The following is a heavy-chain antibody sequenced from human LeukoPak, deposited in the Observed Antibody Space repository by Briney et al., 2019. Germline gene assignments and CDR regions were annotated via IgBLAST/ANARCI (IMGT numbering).Heavy chain of an antibody. CDR3: ATTLDFTSGGYDY. CDR1: GGSISSSRYH. J-gene: IGHJ4*02. CDR2: IFYDGTT. V-gene: IGHV4-39*01. D-gene: IGHD6-19*01. Sequence: SETLALTCTVSGGSISSSRYHWGWIRQPPGKGLEWIGSIFYDGTTYFNPSLKSRVTMSVDTSKNQFSLKVRSVTAADTAVYHCATTLDFTSGGYDYWGQGALVTVSS.